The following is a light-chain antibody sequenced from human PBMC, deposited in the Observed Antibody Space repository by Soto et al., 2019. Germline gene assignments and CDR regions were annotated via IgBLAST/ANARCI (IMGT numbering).Light chain of an antibody. V-gene: IGLV2-18*02. J-gene: IGLJ1*01. CDR2: EVS. CDR1: SSDVGSYNR. CDR3: SSYTSSSTYV. Sequence: QSVLTQPPSVSGSPGQSVTISCTGASSDVGSYNRVSWYQQFPATAPKLLIYEVSNRPSGVPDRFSGSKSGNTASLTISGLQADDEADYYCSSYTSSSTYVFGTGTKLTVL.